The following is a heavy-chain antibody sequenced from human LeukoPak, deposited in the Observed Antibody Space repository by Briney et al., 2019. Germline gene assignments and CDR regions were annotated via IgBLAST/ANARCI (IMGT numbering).Heavy chain of an antibody. Sequence: GGSLRPSCAASGFTFSSYAMSWVRQAPGKGLEWVSAISGSGGSTYYADSVKGRFTISRDNSKNTLYLQMNSLRAEDTAVYYCAKDGGYDLYYYYMDVWGKGTTVTVSS. V-gene: IGHV3-23*01. D-gene: IGHD3-3*01. J-gene: IGHJ6*03. CDR2: ISGSGGST. CDR1: GFTFSSYA. CDR3: AKDGGYDLYYYYMDV.